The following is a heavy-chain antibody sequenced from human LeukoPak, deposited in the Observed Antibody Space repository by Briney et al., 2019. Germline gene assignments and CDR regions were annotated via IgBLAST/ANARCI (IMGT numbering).Heavy chain of an antibody. CDR1: GFTFSNAW. D-gene: IGHD3-22*01. J-gene: IGHJ4*02. Sequence: GGSLRLSCAASGFTFSNAWTSWVRQAPGKGLEWVGRIKSKTDGGTTDYAAPVKGIFTISRYDSKNTLYLQMNSLKTEDTAVYYCTTVIYDSSGYPRVCYFDYWGQGTLVTVSS. CDR2: IKSKTDGGTT. V-gene: IGHV3-15*01. CDR3: TTVIYDSSGYPRVCYFDY.